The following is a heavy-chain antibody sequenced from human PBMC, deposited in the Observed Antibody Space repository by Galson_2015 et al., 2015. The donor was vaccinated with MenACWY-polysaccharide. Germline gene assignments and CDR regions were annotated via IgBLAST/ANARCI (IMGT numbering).Heavy chain of an antibody. Sequence: QSGAEVKKPGESLKISCKGSGYSFTSYWIGWVRQMPGKGLEWMGIIYPGDSDTRYSPSFQGQVTISADKSISTAYLQWSSLKASDTAMYYCARSWDYGGNSGQEWGWLDPSRPGTLVTVS. D-gene: IGHD4-23*01. CDR2: IYPGDSDT. V-gene: IGHV5-51*03. CDR3: ARSWDYGGNSGQEWGWLDP. CDR1: GYSFTSYW. J-gene: IGHJ5*02.